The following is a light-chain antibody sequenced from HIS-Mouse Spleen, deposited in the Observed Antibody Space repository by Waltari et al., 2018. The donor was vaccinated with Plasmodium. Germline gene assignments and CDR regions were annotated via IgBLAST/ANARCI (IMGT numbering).Light chain of an antibody. J-gene: IGLJ3*02. CDR3: CSYAGSSTFV. Sequence: QSALTQPASVSGSPGQSITISCPGTSSDVGRYHLVPWYQQHPGKAPKLLIYEGSKRPSGVSNRFSGSKSGNTASLTISGLQAEDEADYYCCSYAGSSTFVFGGGTKLTVL. CDR2: EGS. V-gene: IGLV2-23*03. CDR1: SSDVGRYHL.